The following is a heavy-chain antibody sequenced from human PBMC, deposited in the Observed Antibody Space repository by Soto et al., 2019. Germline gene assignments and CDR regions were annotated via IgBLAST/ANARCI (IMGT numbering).Heavy chain of an antibody. CDR1: GFTFSSYA. D-gene: IGHD6-19*01. J-gene: IGHJ4*02. Sequence: EVQLLESGGGLVQPGGSLRLSCAASGFTFSSYAMSWVRQAPGKGLEWVSSISDSGDSTYYADSVKGRFIISRDDSKNTLHLPMNGLRAGDTAVYYCAEAGQWLGHVDYWGQGTLVTVSS. CDR2: ISDSGDST. CDR3: AEAGQWLGHVDY. V-gene: IGHV3-23*01.